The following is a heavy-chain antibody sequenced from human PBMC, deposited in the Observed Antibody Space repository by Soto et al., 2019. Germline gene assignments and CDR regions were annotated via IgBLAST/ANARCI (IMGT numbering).Heavy chain of an antibody. CDR2: ISGSGGST. J-gene: IGHJ4*02. V-gene: IGHV3-23*01. CDR3: AKEMGGYSYGYRPFDY. D-gene: IGHD5-18*01. Sequence: GSLRLSCAASGFTFSSYAMSWVRQAPGKGLEWVSAISGSGGSTYYADSVKGRFTISRDNSKNTLYLQMNSLRAEDTAVYYCAKEMGGYSYGYRPFDYWGQGTLVTVSS. CDR1: GFTFSSYA.